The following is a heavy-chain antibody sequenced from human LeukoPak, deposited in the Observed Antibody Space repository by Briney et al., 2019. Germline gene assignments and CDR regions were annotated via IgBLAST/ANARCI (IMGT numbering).Heavy chain of an antibody. CDR3: ARETYYYDSSGPFFDY. J-gene: IGHJ4*02. V-gene: IGHV3-11*01. CDR2: ISSSGSTI. Sequence: GGSLRLSCAASGFTFSDYYMSWIRQAPGKGLEWVSYISSSGSTIYYADSVKGRFTISRDNAKNSLYLQMNSLRAEDTAVYYCARETYYYDSSGPFFDYWGQGTLVTVSS. CDR1: GFTFSDYY. D-gene: IGHD3-22*01.